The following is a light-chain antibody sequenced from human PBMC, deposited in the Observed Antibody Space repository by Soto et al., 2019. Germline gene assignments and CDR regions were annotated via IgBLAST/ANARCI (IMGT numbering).Light chain of an antibody. J-gene: IGLJ3*02. CDR1: VLTKRY. Sequence: SYELTQPSSVSVSPGQTARITCSGDVLTKRYVRWFQQKPGQAPVLVIFKDTQRPSGIRERFSGSSSGTTVTLTISGAQVEDEGDYYCYSAADNNWVFGGGTKLTVL. V-gene: IGLV3-27*01. CDR3: YSAADNNWV. CDR2: KDT.